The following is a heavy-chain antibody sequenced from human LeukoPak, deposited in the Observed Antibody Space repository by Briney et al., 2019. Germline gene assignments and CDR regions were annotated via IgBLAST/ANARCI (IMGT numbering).Heavy chain of an antibody. CDR1: GDSVANKNAA. CDR2: TYYTSRWNN. J-gene: IGHJ5*02. V-gene: IGHV6-1*01. D-gene: IGHD6-19*01. Sequence: SQTLSLTCAISGDSVANKNAAWNWIRQSPSRGLEWLGRTYYTSRWNNEYAESVKSRITISPDTSKNQFSLQINTVTPEDTAVYYCARGFFASGWASWGQGTLVTVSS. CDR3: ARGFFASGWAS.